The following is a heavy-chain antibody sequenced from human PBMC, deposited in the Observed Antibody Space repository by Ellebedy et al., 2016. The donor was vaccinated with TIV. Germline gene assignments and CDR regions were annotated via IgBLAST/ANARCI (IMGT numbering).Heavy chain of an antibody. Sequence: GESLKISRAASGFTFSSYWMSWVRQAPGKGLEWVANIKQDGSEKYYVDSVKGRFTISRDNAKNSLYLQMNSLRAEDTAVYYCARAPLLWFGELLESGMDVWGQGTTVTVSS. V-gene: IGHV3-7*04. D-gene: IGHD3-10*01. CDR3: ARAPLLWFGELLESGMDV. CDR1: GFTFSSYW. J-gene: IGHJ6*02. CDR2: IKQDGSEK.